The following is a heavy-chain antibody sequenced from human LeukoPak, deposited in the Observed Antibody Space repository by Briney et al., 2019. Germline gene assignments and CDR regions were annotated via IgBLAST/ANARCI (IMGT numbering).Heavy chain of an antibody. D-gene: IGHD5-18*01. CDR2: IKQDGSEK. J-gene: IGHJ4*02. CDR3: AREPRVIGTTMVKATVDY. V-gene: IGHV3-7*01. CDR1: GFTFSNYW. Sequence: GGSLRLSCAASGFTFSNYWMSWVRQAPGKGLEWVASIKQDGSEKYCVDSVKGRFTISRDNAKTSLYPQMNSLRAEDTAVYYCAREPRVIGTTMVKATVDYWGQGTLVTVSS.